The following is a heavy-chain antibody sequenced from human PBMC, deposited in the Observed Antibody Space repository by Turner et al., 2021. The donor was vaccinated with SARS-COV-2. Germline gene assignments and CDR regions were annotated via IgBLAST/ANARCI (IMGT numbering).Heavy chain of an antibody. Sequence: QVQLQESGPGLVKPSETRSLTCTVAGVTIRSYYWSWIRQPPGKGLEWIGSIYNSASTNYNPSLKSRVTISVDTSKNQFSLKLSSVTAADTAVYYSAGYYYDSSGYDYAIDYWGQGTLVTVSS. CDR1: GVTIRSYY. V-gene: IGHV4-59*01. J-gene: IGHJ4*02. D-gene: IGHD3-22*01. CDR3: AGYYYDSSGYDYAIDY. CDR2: IYNSAST.